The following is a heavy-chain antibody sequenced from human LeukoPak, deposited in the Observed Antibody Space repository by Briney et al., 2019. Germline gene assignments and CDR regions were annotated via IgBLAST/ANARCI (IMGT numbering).Heavy chain of an antibody. CDR1: GFTVSSNY. Sequence: GGSLRLSCAASGFTVSSNYMSWVRQAPGKGLEWVSVIYSGGSAYNADSVKGRFTISRDNSKNTLYLQMNSLRAEDTAVYYCAKFSWLSHFDYWGQGTLVTVSS. CDR3: AKFSWLSHFDY. CDR2: IYSGGSA. V-gene: IGHV3-53*01. D-gene: IGHD6-19*01. J-gene: IGHJ4*02.